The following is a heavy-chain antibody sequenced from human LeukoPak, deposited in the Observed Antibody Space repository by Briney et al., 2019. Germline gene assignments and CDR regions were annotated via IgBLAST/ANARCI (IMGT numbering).Heavy chain of an antibody. J-gene: IGHJ4*02. CDR2: INHSGST. CDR1: DGSFSGYY. D-gene: IGHD4-17*01. CDR3: ARSITVTTFGY. V-gene: IGHV4-34*01. Sequence: SETLSLTCAVYDGSFSGYYWSWIRQPPGKGLEWIGEINHSGSTNYNPSLKSRVTISVDTSKNQFSLKLSSVTAADTAVYYCARSITVTTFGYWGQGTLVTVSS.